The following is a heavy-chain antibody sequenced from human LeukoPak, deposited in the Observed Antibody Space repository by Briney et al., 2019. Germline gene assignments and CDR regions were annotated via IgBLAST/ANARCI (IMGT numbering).Heavy chain of an antibody. CDR1: GFTLSSYS. D-gene: IGHD1-26*01. CDR2: ISSSSSYI. Sequence: GGSLRLSCAPSGFTLSSYSMNCVRQAPGKGLEWVSSISSSSSYIYYADSVKGRFTISRDNAKNSLYLQMNSLRDEDTAVYYCAGASAFDPWGQGTLVTVSS. CDR3: AGASAFDP. J-gene: IGHJ5*02. V-gene: IGHV3-21*01.